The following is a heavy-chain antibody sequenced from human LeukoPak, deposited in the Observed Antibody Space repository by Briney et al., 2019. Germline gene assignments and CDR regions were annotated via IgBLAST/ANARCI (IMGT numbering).Heavy chain of an antibody. CDR3: ARDAYGYFDY. CDR1: GFTVSSNY. CDR2: IYSGGST. V-gene: IGHV3-53*01. D-gene: IGHD3-10*01. J-gene: IGHJ4*02. Sequence: PGGSLRLSCAASGFTVSSNYMSWVRQAPGKGLEWVSVIYSGGSTYYADSVKGRFTISRDNSKNTLYLQMNGLRAEDTAVYYCARDAYGYFDYWGQGTLVTVSS.